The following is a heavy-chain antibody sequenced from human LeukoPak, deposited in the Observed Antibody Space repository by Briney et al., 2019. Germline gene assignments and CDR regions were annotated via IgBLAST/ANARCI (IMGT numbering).Heavy chain of an antibody. Sequence: GGSLRLSCAASEFSVGSNYMTWVRQAPGKGLEWVSPIYSGGSTYYADSVKGRFTISRDNSKNTLYLQMNSLRAEDTAAYYCARVGTPMVTIVAPYYMDVWGKGTTVTVSS. CDR3: ARVGTPMVTIVAPYYMDV. CDR1: EFSVGSNY. V-gene: IGHV3-66*01. D-gene: IGHD5-18*01. CDR2: IYSGGST. J-gene: IGHJ6*03.